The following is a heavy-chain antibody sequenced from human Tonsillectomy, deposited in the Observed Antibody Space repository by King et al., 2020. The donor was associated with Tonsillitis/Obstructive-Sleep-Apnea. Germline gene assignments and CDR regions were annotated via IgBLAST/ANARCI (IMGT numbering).Heavy chain of an antibody. V-gene: IGHV3-33*01. CDR2: IWYDGSNK. D-gene: IGHD3-3*01. Sequence: LVESGGGVVQPGRSLRLSCAASGFTFSSYGMHWVRQAPGKGLEWVAVIWYDGSNKYYADSVKGRFTISRDNSKNTLYLQMNSLRAEDTAVYYCARERYYDFWSGYSPYYYDGMDVWGQGTTVTVSS. CDR3: ARERYYDFWSGYSPYYYDGMDV. CDR1: GFTFSSYG. J-gene: IGHJ6*02.